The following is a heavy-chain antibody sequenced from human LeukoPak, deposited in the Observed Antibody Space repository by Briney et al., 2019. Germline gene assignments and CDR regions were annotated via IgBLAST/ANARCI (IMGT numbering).Heavy chain of an antibody. CDR3: AKFAGSSWYGFSYYYMDV. Sequence: SETLSLTCTVSGGSISSYYWSWIRQPPGKGLEWIGYIYYSGSTNYNPSLKSRVTISVDTSKNQFSLKLSSVTAADTAVYYCAKFAGSSWYGFSYYYMDVWGKGTTVTISS. D-gene: IGHD6-13*01. CDR2: IYYSGST. J-gene: IGHJ6*03. CDR1: GGSISSYY. V-gene: IGHV4-59*01.